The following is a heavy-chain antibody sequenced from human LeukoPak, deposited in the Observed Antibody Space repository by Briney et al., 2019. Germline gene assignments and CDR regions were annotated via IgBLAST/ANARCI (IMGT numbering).Heavy chain of an antibody. CDR3: AKDLSYRSYYPRLGDY. D-gene: IGHD1-26*01. V-gene: IGHV3-23*01. CDR2: ISGSGGST. CDR1: GFTFSSYG. J-gene: IGHJ4*02. Sequence: PGGSLRLSCAASGFTFSSYGMHWVRQAPGKGLEWVSAISGSGGSTYYADSVKGRFTISRDNSKNTLYLQMNSLRAEDTAVYYCAKDLSYRSYYPRLGDYWGQGTLVTVSS.